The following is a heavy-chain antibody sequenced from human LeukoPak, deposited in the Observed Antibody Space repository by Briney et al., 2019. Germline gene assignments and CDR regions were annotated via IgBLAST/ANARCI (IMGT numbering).Heavy chain of an antibody. CDR1: GFAFSSYE. CDR3: ARDHRPGFERTYFDY. Sequence: PGGSLRLSCAASGFAFSSYEMNWVRQAPGKGLEWVSYISSSGSTIYYADSVKGRFTISGDNAKNSLYLQMNSLRAEDTAVYYCARDHRPGFERTYFDYWGQGTLVAVSS. CDR2: ISSSGSTI. V-gene: IGHV3-48*03. D-gene: IGHD3-9*01. J-gene: IGHJ4*02.